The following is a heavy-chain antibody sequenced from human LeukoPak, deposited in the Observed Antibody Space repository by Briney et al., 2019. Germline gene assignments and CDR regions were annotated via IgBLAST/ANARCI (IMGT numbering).Heavy chain of an antibody. CDR2: INWNGGST. CDR3: ARAVYYDFWSGSPDDAFDI. CDR1: GFTSDDHG. J-gene: IGHJ3*02. Sequence: GGSLRLSCAVSGFTSDDHGMSWVRQAPGKGLEWVSGINWNGGSTGYADSVKGRFTISRDNAKNSLYLQMNSLRAEDTALYHCARAVYYDFWSGSPDDAFDIWGQGTMVTVSS. V-gene: IGHV3-20*01. D-gene: IGHD3-3*01.